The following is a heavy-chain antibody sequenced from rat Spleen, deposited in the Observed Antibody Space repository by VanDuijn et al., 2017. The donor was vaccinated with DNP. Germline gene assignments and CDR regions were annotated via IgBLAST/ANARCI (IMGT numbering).Heavy chain of an antibody. CDR2: ISTSGGGT. V-gene: IGHV5S13*01. J-gene: IGHJ2*01. Sequence: EVQLVESGGGFVPPGRSLKLSCAASGFTFSNYGMAWVRQAPKKGLEWVATISTSGGGTYYRDSVKGRFTISRANAKSTLYLQMDSLRSEDMATYYCVRWNSGHFDYWGQGVMVTVSS. CDR3: VRWNSGHFDY. CDR1: GFTFSNYG. D-gene: IGHD4-3*01.